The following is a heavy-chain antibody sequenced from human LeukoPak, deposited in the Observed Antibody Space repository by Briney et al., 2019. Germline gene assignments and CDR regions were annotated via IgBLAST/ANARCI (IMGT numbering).Heavy chain of an antibody. D-gene: IGHD3-3*01. Sequence: SETLSLTCTVSGGSISSSSYYWDWIRQPPGKGLEWIGSIYYSGSTYYNPSLKSRVTISVDTSKNQFSLKLSSVTAADTAVYYCAGPAYYDFWSGYPNEYFQHWGQGTLVTVSS. CDR1: GGSISSSSYY. CDR3: AGPAYYDFWSGYPNEYFQH. J-gene: IGHJ1*01. V-gene: IGHV4-39*01. CDR2: IYYSGST.